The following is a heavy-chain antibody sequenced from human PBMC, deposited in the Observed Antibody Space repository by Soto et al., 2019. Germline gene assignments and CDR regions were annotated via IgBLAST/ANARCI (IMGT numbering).Heavy chain of an antibody. CDR1: GFTFSSYA. V-gene: IGHV3-64D*06. CDR3: VKGAGATPLYNWFDP. Sequence: PGGSLRLSSSASGFTFSSYAMHWVRQAPGKGLEYVSAISSNGGSTYYADSVKGRFTISRDNSKNTLYLQMSSLRADDTAVYYCVKGAGATPLYNWFDPWGQGTLVTVSS. J-gene: IGHJ5*02. D-gene: IGHD1-26*01. CDR2: ISSNGGST.